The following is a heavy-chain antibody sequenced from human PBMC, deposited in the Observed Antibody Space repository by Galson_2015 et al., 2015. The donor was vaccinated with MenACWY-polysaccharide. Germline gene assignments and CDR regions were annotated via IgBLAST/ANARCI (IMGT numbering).Heavy chain of an antibody. CDR2: IFYSGST. J-gene: IGHJ4*02. V-gene: IGHV4-59*01. CDR1: GGSLTASY. Sequence: SETLSLTCSVSGGSLTASYWAWIRQPPGKGLEWIGCIFYSGSTKYSPSLNSRVTISVDTSNNQFSLKLSSVTAADTAVYYCARSPGGYSSEGQIDSWGQGSLVTVSS. CDR3: ARSPGGYSSEGQIDS. D-gene: IGHD5-18*01.